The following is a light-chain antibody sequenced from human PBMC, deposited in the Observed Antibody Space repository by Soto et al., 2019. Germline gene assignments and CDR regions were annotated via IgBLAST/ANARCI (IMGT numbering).Light chain of an antibody. CDR1: QSVSSY. J-gene: IGKJ4*01. CDR2: DAS. Sequence: EIVLTQSPATLSLSPGERATLSCRASQSVSSYLACYKQKPGQAPRLLIYDASNRATGIPARFSGSGSGTDFTLTISSLEPEDFAVYYCQQRSNWPPRLTFGGGTKVEIK. V-gene: IGKV3-11*01. CDR3: QQRSNWPPRLT.